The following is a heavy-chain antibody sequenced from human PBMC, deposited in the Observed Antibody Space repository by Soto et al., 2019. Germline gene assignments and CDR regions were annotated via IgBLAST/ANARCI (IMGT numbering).Heavy chain of an antibody. D-gene: IGHD5-12*01. CDR1: GLTFSTYA. Sequence: EVQLLESGGGLVQPGGSLRLSCAASGLTFSTYAMNWVRLAPGRGLEWVSGINSGGSPFYADSAKGRFTISRDNSKNTLYPQMNSLRAEDTAVYYCARDGPGWLPGNYWGQGTLVTVSS. CDR3: ARDGPGWLPGNY. J-gene: IGHJ4*02. V-gene: IGHV3-23*01. CDR2: INSGGSP.